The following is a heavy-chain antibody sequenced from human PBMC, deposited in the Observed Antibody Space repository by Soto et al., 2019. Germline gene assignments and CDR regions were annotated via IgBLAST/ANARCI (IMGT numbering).Heavy chain of an antibody. J-gene: IGHJ6*02. CDR3: ARAPYWYADYYYYYGMDV. Sequence: QVQLVQSGAEVKKPGASVKVSCKASGYTFTSYAMHWMRQAPGQRLEWMGWINAGNGNTKYSQKFQGRVTITRDTSASTAYMELSSLRSEDTAVYYCARAPYWYADYYYYYGMDVWGQGTTVTVSS. V-gene: IGHV1-3*01. CDR2: INAGNGNT. CDR1: GYTFTSYA. D-gene: IGHD2-8*02.